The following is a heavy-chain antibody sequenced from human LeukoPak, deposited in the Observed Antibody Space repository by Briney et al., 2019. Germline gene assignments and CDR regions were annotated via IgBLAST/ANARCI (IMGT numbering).Heavy chain of an antibody. Sequence: PGGSLRLSCAASGFIFSRYSMNWVRQAPGKGLEWVANIKQDGSEKYYVDSVKGRFTISRDNAKNSLYLQMNSLRAEDTAVYYCARAVWQWLVLSTAFDIWGQGTMVTVSS. V-gene: IGHV3-7*01. CDR1: GFIFSRYS. CDR2: IKQDGSEK. D-gene: IGHD6-19*01. CDR3: ARAVWQWLVLSTAFDI. J-gene: IGHJ3*02.